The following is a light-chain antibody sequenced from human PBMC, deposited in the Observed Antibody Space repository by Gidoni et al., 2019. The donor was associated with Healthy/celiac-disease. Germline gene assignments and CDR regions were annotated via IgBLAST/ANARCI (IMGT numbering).Light chain of an antibody. Sequence: QSAMTHPPSASGSPGQSVTISCTGTISAVGGYNYVSWYQQHPGKAPKHMIYEVSKRPSGVPDRFSGSKSGNTASLTVSGLQAEDEADYYCSSYAGSNNLVFGGGTKLTVL. V-gene: IGLV2-8*01. CDR1: ISAVGGYNY. J-gene: IGLJ2*01. CDR3: SSYAGSNNLV. CDR2: EVS.